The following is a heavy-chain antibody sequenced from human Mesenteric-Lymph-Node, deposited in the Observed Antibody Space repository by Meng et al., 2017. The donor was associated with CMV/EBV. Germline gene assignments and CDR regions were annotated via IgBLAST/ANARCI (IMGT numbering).Heavy chain of an antibody. CDR1: GYSFSSYW. J-gene: IGHJ6*02. V-gene: IGHV5-51*01. D-gene: IGHD6-6*01. Sequence: GESLKISCKGSGYSFSSYWIGWVRQVPGKGLEWMGIIYPGDSDTRYSPSFQGQVTISADKSISTAYLQWSSLKASDTAMYYCARHPISSSSYYYYGMDVWGQGTTVTVSS. CDR2: IYPGDSDT. CDR3: ARHPISSSSYYYYGMDV.